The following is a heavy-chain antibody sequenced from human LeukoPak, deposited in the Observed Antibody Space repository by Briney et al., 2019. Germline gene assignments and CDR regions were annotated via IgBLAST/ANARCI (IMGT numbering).Heavy chain of an antibody. CDR3: AKDAGPQQLVFFDS. J-gene: IGHJ4*02. Sequence: GGSLRLSCTATGFTFSNFGMAWVRQAPGQGLEWVSTISGSGTNVHQADSAKGRFTISRDNSRSTVYLQMNSLRADDTAVYYCAKDAGPQQLVFFDSWGQGTPVTVSS. V-gene: IGHV3-23*01. CDR1: GFTFSNFG. CDR2: ISGSGTNV. D-gene: IGHD6-6*01.